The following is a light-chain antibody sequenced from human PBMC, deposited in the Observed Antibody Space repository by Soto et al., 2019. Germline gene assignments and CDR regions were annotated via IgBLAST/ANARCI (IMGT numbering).Light chain of an antibody. J-gene: IGLJ2*01. CDR3: SSYTRSSTLVL. V-gene: IGLV2-14*01. CDR2: DVS. CDR1: SSDIGVDNY. Sequence: QSALTQPASLSGSPGQSITISCTGTSSDIGVDNYVSWFQQHPGETPKLLIYDVSDRPSGVSHRFYGSKSGNTASLTISGFQPEDEADYYCSSYTRSSTLVLFGGGTKLTVL.